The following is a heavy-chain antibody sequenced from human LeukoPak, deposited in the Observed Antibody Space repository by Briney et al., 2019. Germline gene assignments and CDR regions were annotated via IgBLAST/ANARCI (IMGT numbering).Heavy chain of an antibody. CDR2: INTDGSST. J-gene: IGHJ4*02. CDR1: GFTFSSYW. CDR3: ARARQHIAARPFDY. Sequence: PGGSLRLSCAASGFTFSSYWMHWVRQAPGKGLVWVSRINTDGSSTSYADSVKGRFTISRDNAKNTLYLQMNSLRAEDTAVYYCARARQHIAARPFDYWGQGTLVTVSS. D-gene: IGHD6-6*01. V-gene: IGHV3-74*01.